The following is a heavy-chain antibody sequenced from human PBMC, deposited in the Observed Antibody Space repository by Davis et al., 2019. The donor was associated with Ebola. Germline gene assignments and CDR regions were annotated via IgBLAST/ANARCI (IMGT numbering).Heavy chain of an antibody. J-gene: IGHJ4*02. Sequence: PGGSLRLSCAASGFTFSSYWMSWVRQAPGKGLEWVANIKQDGSEKYYVDSVKGRFTISRDNAKNSLYLQMNSLRAEDTAVYYCARERSSWSNVPYYFDYWGQGTLVTVSS. CDR1: GFTFSSYW. CDR2: IKQDGSEK. V-gene: IGHV3-7*01. CDR3: ARERSSWSNVPYYFDY. D-gene: IGHD6-13*01.